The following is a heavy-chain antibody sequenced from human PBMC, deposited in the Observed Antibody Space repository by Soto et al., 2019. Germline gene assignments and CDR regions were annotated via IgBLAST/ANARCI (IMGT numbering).Heavy chain of an antibody. J-gene: IGHJ4*02. CDR3: AKNPNYYDRSGPYYGDGGFDY. CDR2: IWFDGSTT. CDR1: GFIFNNFG. D-gene: IGHD3-22*01. V-gene: IGHV3-33*03. Sequence: QVHLAESGGGVVQPGRSLRLSCAASGFIFNNFGMHWVRQAPGKGLEWVAVIWFDGSTTYYADSVKGRCTISRDNSKNTLYLEINSLRAEDTAVYYCAKNPNYYDRSGPYYGDGGFDYWGQGTRVTVSS.